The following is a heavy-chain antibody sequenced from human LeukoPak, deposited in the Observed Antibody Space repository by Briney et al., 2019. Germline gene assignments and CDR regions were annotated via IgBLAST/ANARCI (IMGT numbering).Heavy chain of an antibody. Sequence: ASVKVSCKAPGYTFTSYYMHWVRQAPGQGLEWMGIINPSGGSTSYAQKFQGRVTMTRDTSTSTVYMELSSVRAEDMALYYCARDPLSVSGRGFDYWGQGTLVTVS. CDR2: INPSGGST. V-gene: IGHV1-46*01. J-gene: IGHJ4*02. D-gene: IGHD6-19*01. CDR1: GYTFTSYY. CDR3: ARDPLSVSGRGFDY.